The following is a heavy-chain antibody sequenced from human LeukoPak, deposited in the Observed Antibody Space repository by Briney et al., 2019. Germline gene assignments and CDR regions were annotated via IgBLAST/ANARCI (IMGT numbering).Heavy chain of an antibody. CDR1: GFTFSSYS. J-gene: IGHJ6*02. Sequence: GGSLRLSCAASGFTFSSYSMNWVRQAPGKGLEWVSYISSSSGTIYYADSVKGRFTISRDNAKNSLYLQMNSLRAEDTAVYYCARDSGGYSGYDNYYYGMDVWGQGTTVTVSS. CDR2: ISSSSGTI. CDR3: ARDSGGYSGYDNYYYGMDV. D-gene: IGHD5-12*01. V-gene: IGHV3-48*04.